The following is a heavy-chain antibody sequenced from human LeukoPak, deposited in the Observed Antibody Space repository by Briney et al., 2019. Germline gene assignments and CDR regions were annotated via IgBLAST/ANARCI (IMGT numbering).Heavy chain of an antibody. CDR2: IYYSGST. CDR1: GYSISSGYY. V-gene: IGHV4-38-2*02. D-gene: IGHD3-22*01. Sequence: SETLSLTCTVSGYSISSGYYWGWIRQPPGKGLEWIGSIYYSGSTYYNPSLKSRVTISVDTSKNQFSLKLSSVTAADTAVYYCARRDSYSSGYYYFDYWGQGTLVTVSS. J-gene: IGHJ4*02. CDR3: ARRDSYSSGYYYFDY.